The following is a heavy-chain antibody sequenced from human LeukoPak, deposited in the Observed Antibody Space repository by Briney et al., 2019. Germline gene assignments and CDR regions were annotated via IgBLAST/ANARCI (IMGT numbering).Heavy chain of an antibody. Sequence: SETLSLTCAVYGGSFSGYYWSWIRQPPGKGLGWIGEINHSGSTNYNPSLKSRVTISVDTSKNQFSLKLSSVTAADTAVYYCARGLDSSGYYYVDYWGQGTLVTVSS. CDR2: INHSGST. CDR3: ARGLDSSGYYYVDY. D-gene: IGHD3-22*01. V-gene: IGHV4-34*01. J-gene: IGHJ4*02. CDR1: GGSFSGYY.